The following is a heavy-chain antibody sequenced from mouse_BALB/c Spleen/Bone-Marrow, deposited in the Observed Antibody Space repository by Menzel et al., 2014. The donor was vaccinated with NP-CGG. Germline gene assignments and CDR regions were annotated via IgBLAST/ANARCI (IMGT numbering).Heavy chain of an antibody. V-gene: IGHV1S56*01. Sequence: QVQLQQSGPELVKPGASVRISCKASGYTFTSYYTHWVKQRPGQGLEWIGWIYPGNVNTKYNEKFKGKATLTADKSSSTAYMQLSSLTSVDSAVYFCARGGWLRDAMDYWGQGTSVTVSS. CDR2: IYPGNVNT. D-gene: IGHD2-2*01. CDR1: GYTFTSYY. CDR3: ARGGWLRDAMDY. J-gene: IGHJ4*01.